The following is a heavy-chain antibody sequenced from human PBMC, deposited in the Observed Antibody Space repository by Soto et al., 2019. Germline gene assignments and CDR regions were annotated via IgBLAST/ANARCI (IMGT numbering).Heavy chain of an antibody. V-gene: IGHV4-39*01. Sequence: ETLSLTCSVSDDSINSDKYYWGWIRQPPGKGLEWIGSIYYRGNAYYNPSLQTRVTISLDKSKSQFSLKLNSVTAADSAVYFCARLEGLAKISYYFDFWGPGALVTVPS. CDR2: IYYRGNA. CDR1: DDSINSDKYY. J-gene: IGHJ4*02. CDR3: ARLEGLAKISYYFDF. D-gene: IGHD3-9*01.